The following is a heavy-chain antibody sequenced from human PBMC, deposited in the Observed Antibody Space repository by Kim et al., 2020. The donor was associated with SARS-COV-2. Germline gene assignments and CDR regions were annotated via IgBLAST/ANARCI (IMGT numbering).Heavy chain of an antibody. CDR2: ISWNSGSI. J-gene: IGHJ6*03. Sequence: GGSLRLSCAASGFTFGDYAMHWVRQAPGKGLEWVSGISWNSGSIGYADSVKGRFTISRDNAKNSLYLQMNSLRAEDTALYYCAKAYCSSTSCQGDYYYYYYMDVWGKGTTVTFSS. CDR1: GFTFGDYA. CDR3: AKAYCSSTSCQGDYYYYYYMDV. D-gene: IGHD2-2*01. V-gene: IGHV3-9*01.